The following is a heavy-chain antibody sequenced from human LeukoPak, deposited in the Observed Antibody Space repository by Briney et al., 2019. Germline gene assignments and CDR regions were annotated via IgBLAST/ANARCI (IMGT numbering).Heavy chain of an antibody. D-gene: IGHD3-3*01. Sequence: PGGSLRLSCAASGFTFSSYWMHWVRQAPGKGLVWVSRINSDGSSTIYADSVKGRFTISRDNAKNTLYLQMNSLRAEDTAVYYCARRNLPSLYYDFWSGYYPMAYYYMDVWGKGTTVTVSS. CDR3: ARRNLPSLYYDFWSGYYPMAYYYMDV. V-gene: IGHV3-74*01. J-gene: IGHJ6*03. CDR2: INSDGSST. CDR1: GFTFSSYW.